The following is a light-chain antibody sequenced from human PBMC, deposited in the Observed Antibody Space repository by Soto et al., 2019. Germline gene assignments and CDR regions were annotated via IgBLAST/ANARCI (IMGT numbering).Light chain of an antibody. CDR2: GAS. Sequence: EIVLTQSPATLSLSPGERATLSYRASQSVSSNSLAWYQQKPGQAPRLLIYGASTRATGIPDRFSGSGSGTDFTLTISRLEAEDFAAYFCQQAFSAEWTFGQGTKV. J-gene: IGKJ1*01. CDR3: QQAFSAEWT. CDR1: QSVSSNS. V-gene: IGKV3-20*01.